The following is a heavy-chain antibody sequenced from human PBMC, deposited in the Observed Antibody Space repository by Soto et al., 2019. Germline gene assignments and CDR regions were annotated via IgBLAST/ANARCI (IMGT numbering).Heavy chain of an antibody. Sequence: GSLRLSCAASGFTFSSSDMHWVRHATGKGLEWVSAIGTAGDTDYPSSGKGRVTNSRENANSTFYLQMNSLRAGDTSVYYRARGIVYYYYGMDIWGQGTTVTVAS. J-gene: IGHJ6*02. V-gene: IGHV3-13*01. CDR2: IGTAGDT. CDR1: GFTFSSSD. CDR3: ARGIVYYYYGMDI. D-gene: IGHD2-21*01.